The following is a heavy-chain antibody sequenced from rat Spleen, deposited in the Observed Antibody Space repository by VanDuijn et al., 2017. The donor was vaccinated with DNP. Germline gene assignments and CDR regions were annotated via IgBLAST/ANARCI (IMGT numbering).Heavy chain of an antibody. CDR2: ISPSGGST. J-gene: IGHJ3*01. CDR3: TIPQYDGTFYYGWFAY. CDR1: GFSFRGDW. D-gene: IGHD1-12*02. Sequence: EVQLVESGGGLVQPGRSLKLSCAASGFSFRGDWLNWIRQAPGKGLEWVASISPSGGSTYYRDSVKGRFTISRDNAKSTLYLQMDSLRSEDTATYYCTIPQYDGTFYYGWFAYWGQGTLVTVSS. V-gene: IGHV5-19*01.